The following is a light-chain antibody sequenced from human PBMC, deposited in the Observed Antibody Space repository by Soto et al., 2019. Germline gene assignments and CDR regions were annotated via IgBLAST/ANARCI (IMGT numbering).Light chain of an antibody. CDR3: QQCYTVPYT. CDR1: QDITKS. Sequence: DIQMTQSPSSLSASVGDRVTITCQASQDITKSLNWYQQQPGTAPKLLIYDASNLQSGVPSRFSGGGSGTDFTLTITSLQPDDLATYFCQQCYTVPYTFGQGTRLEIK. V-gene: IGKV1-33*01. CDR2: DAS. J-gene: IGKJ5*01.